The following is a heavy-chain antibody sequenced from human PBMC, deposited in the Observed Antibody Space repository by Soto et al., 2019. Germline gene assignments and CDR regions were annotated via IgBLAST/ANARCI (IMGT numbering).Heavy chain of an antibody. CDR3: ARDSGQWLVGVNWFDP. V-gene: IGHV3-33*01. D-gene: IGHD6-19*01. Sequence: QVQLVESGGGVVQPGRSLRLSCAASGFTFSSYGMHWVRQAPGKGLEWVAVIWYDGSNKYYADSVKGRFTISRDNSKNTLYLQMNSRRAEDTAVYYCARDSGQWLVGVNWFDPWGQGTLVTVSS. J-gene: IGHJ5*02. CDR1: GFTFSSYG. CDR2: IWYDGSNK.